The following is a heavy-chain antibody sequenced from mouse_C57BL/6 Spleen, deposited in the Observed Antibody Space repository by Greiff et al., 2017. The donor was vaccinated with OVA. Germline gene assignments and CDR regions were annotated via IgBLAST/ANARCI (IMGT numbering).Heavy chain of an antibody. V-gene: IGHV1-42*01. J-gene: IGHJ2*01. D-gene: IGHD4-1*01. CDR1: GYSFTGYY. Sequence: EVQLQQSGPELVKPGASVKISCKASGYSFTGYYMNWVKQSPEKSLEWIGEINPSTGGTTYNQKFKAKATLTVDKSSSTAYMQLKSLTSEDSAVYYGARGPGELGLPFDYWGQGTTLTVSS. CDR2: INPSTGGT. CDR3: ARGPGELGLPFDY.